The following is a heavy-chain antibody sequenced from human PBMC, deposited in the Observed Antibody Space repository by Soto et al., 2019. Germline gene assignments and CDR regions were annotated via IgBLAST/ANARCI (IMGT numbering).Heavy chain of an antibody. Sequence: EVQLVESGGGLVQPGGSLRLSCAASGFTFSSYWMSWVRQATGKGLEWVANIKQDGSEKYYVDSVKGRFTISRDNAKNSLYLQMNSLRAEDTAVYYCARDHYYGSGSYPHWGQGTLVTVSS. CDR3: ARDHYYGSGSYPH. D-gene: IGHD3-10*01. CDR2: IKQDGSEK. J-gene: IGHJ4*02. CDR1: GFTFSSYW. V-gene: IGHV3-7*01.